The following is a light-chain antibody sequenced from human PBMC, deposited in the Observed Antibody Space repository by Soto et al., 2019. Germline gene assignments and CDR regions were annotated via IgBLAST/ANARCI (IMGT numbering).Light chain of an antibody. CDR3: QQYGSSQFT. J-gene: IGKJ3*01. Sequence: EIVLMQSPGTLSLSPGEGATLPCRASQSVNNNYLAWYQQRPGQAPTVLIFDTSRRATGVPDRFSGSGSGTDFTLRISRVEPDDFAVYYCQQYGSSQFTFGPGTKVNIK. CDR2: DTS. V-gene: IGKV3-20*01. CDR1: QSVNNNY.